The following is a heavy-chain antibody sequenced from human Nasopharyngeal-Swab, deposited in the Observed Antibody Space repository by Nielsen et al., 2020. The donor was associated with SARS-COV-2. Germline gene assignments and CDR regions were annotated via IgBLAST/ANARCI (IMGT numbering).Heavy chain of an antibody. J-gene: IGHJ5*02. D-gene: IGHD2-2*01. V-gene: IGHV5-51*01. CDR2: IYPGDSDT. CDR1: GYSFTSYW. CDR3: ASLPNPYQGWFDP. Sequence: GASLEISCKCSGYSFTSYWIGWVRQMPGKGLEWMGIIYPGDSDTRYSPSFQGQVTISADKSISTAYLQWSSLKASDTAMYYCASLPNPYQGWFDPWGQGTLVTVSS.